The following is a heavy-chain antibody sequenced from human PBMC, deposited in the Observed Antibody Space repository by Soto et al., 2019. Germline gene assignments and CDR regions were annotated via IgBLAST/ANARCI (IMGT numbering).Heavy chain of an antibody. J-gene: IGHJ4*02. CDR2: ISGSGDRT. Sequence: EVQLLESGGGLVQPGGSLRLSCAASGFSFANYAMGWVRQAPGKGLEWVANISGSGDRTFYPDSVKGRFTISRDNSKNTLYLQMNSLGVDDTAVFPCAQEEWRGGAYHYWGQGTQVTVSS. D-gene: IGHD3-3*01. V-gene: IGHV3-23*01. CDR1: GFSFANYA. CDR3: AQEEWRGGAYHY.